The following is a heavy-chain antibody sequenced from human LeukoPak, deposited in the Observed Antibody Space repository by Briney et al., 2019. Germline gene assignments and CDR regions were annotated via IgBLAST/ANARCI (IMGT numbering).Heavy chain of an antibody. D-gene: IGHD3-9*01. Sequence: GGSLRLSCAASGFTFSDYYMSWIRQAPGKGLEWVAVISYDGSNKYYADSVKGRFTISRDNSKNTLYLQMNSLRAEDTAVYYCARGYDILTGYYEGYFDYWGQGTLVTVSS. V-gene: IGHV3-30-3*01. CDR3: ARGYDILTGYYEGYFDY. J-gene: IGHJ4*02. CDR1: GFTFSDYY. CDR2: ISYDGSNK.